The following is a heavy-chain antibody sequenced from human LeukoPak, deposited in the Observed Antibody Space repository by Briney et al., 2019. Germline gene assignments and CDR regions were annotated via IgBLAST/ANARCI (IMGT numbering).Heavy chain of an antibody. CDR2: IYSGGST. CDR3: AVEPDFDY. D-gene: IGHD1-26*01. CDR1: GFTVSSNY. Sequence: SGGSLRLSCAASGFTVSSNYMSWVHQAPGKGLEWVSVIYSGGSTYYADSVKGRFTIYRDNSKNTLYPQMSSLRAEDTAVYYCAVEPDFDYWGQGTLVTVSS. J-gene: IGHJ4*02. V-gene: IGHV3-66*01.